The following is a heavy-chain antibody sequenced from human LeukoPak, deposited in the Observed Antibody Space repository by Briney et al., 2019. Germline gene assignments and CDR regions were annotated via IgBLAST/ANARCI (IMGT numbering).Heavy chain of an antibody. CDR1: GGSFSGYY. V-gene: IGHV4-34*01. D-gene: IGHD3-9*01. J-gene: IGHJ4*02. CDR3: ARGKWEYYDILTGVYYFDY. CDR2: INHSGST. Sequence: SETLSLTCAVYGGSFSGYYWSWIRQPPGRGLEWIGEINHSGSTNYNPSLKSRVTISVDTSKNQFSPKLSSVTAADTAVYYCARGKWEYYDILTGVYYFDYWGQGTLVTVSS.